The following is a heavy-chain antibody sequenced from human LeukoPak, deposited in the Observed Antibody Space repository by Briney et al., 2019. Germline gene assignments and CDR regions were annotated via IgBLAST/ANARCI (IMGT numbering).Heavy chain of an antibody. V-gene: IGHV1-69*04. J-gene: IGHJ2*01. CDR1: VGTFSSYA. D-gene: IGHD6-6*01. CDR2: IIPILGIT. Sequence: ASVKVSCKASVGTFSSYAISWVRQAPGRGLEWMGRIIPILGITNYAQKFQGRGTITADKSTSTAYMELSSLRSEDTAVYYCAGPLKSIAARYFDLWGRGTLVTVSS. CDR3: AGPLKSIAARYFDL.